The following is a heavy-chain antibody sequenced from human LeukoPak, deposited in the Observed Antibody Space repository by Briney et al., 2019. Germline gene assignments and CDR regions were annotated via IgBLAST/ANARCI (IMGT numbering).Heavy chain of an antibody. D-gene: IGHD3-10*01. Sequence: GRSLRLFWAFSGLTLSSNYMSWARHARGRALGWVSVIYSGGSTNFANSVRGRLPISRHNSKNTMYLQMNSLRAEDTAVYYCARGFYGSGSYLDYWGQGTLVTVSS. CDR1: GLTLSSNY. CDR2: IYSGGST. V-gene: IGHV3-53*04. J-gene: IGHJ4*02. CDR3: ARGFYGSGSYLDY.